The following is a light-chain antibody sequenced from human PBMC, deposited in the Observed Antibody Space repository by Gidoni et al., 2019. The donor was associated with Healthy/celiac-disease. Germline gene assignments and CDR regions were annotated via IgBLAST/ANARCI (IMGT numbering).Light chain of an antibody. CDR1: SGINVGTYR. J-gene: IGLJ2*01. Sequence: QAVLTQPSSLSASPGASASLPCTLRSGINVGTYRIYWYQQKPGSPPQYLLRYKSDSDKQQGSGVPSRFSGAKEASANAGILLISGLQSEDEADYYCMIWHSSAVVFGGGTKLTVL. V-gene: IGLV5-45*02. CDR2: YKSDSDK. CDR3: MIWHSSAVV.